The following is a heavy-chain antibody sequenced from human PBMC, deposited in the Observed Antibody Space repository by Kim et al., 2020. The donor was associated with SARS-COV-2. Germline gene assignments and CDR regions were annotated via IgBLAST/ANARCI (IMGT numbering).Heavy chain of an antibody. CDR1: GFTVSSNY. CDR2: IYSGGST. CDR3: ARLPVLLWFGELTPDAFDI. D-gene: IGHD3-10*01. V-gene: IGHV3-53*01. Sequence: GGSLRLSCAASGFTVSSNYMSWVRQAPGKGLEWVSVIYSGGSTYYADSVKGRFTISRDNSKNTLYLQMNSLRAEDTAVYYCARLPVLLWFGELTPDAFDIWGQGTMVTVSS. J-gene: IGHJ3*02.